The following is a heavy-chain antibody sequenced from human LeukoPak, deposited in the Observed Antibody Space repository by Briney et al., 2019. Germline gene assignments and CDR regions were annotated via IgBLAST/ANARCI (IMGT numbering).Heavy chain of an antibody. CDR1: GYSFTSYW. V-gene: IGHV5-51*01. D-gene: IGHD6-19*01. CDR3: ARRAVAATSAIKNFDY. CDR2: IYPGDSDT. J-gene: IGHJ4*02. Sequence: GESLKISCKGSGYSFTSYWIGWVRQMPGKGLEWMGIIYPGDSDTRYSPSFQGHVTISADKSISTAYLQWSSLKASDTAMYYCARRAVAATSAIKNFDYWGQGTLVTVSS.